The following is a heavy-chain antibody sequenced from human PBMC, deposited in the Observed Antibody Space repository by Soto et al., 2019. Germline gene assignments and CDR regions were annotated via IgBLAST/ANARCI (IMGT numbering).Heavy chain of an antibody. Sequence: QVQLVQSGAEAKKPGASVKVSCKASGYTFTNYYMHWVRQAPGQGLEWMGIITTSGGSTSYGQKFQGRVTMTRDTSTSTVYMELSSLRSEDTAVYYCARDRDGYNGAFDYWGQGTLVTVSS. CDR3: ARDRDGYNGAFDY. CDR1: GYTFTNYY. D-gene: IGHD5-12*01. V-gene: IGHV1-46*03. CDR2: ITTSGGST. J-gene: IGHJ4*02.